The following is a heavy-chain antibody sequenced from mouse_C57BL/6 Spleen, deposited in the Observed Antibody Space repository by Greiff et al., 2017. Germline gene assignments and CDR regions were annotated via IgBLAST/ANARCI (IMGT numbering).Heavy chain of an antibody. CDR3: ARWPDGYYTYYFDY. V-gene: IGHV1-50*01. CDR1: GYTFTSYW. Sequence: QVQLQQPGAELVKPGASVKLSCKASGYTFTSYWMQWVKQRPGQGLEWIGEIDPSDSYTNYNQKFKGKATLTVDTSSSTAYMQLSSLTSEDSAVYYCARWPDGYYTYYFDYWGQGTLVTVSA. D-gene: IGHD2-3*01. J-gene: IGHJ3*01. CDR2: IDPSDSYT.